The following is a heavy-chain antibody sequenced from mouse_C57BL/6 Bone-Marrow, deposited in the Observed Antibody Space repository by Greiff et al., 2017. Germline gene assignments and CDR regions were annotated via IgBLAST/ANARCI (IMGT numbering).Heavy chain of an antibody. CDR1: GFNIKDDY. J-gene: IGHJ4*01. D-gene: IGHD1-1*01. V-gene: IGHV14-4*01. CDR2: IDPENGDT. CDR3: TTNYYGSSYLYYAMDY. Sequence: VQLKESGAELVRPGASVKLSCTASGFNIKDDYMHWVKQRPEQGLEWIGWIDPENGDTEYASKFQGKATITANTSSNTAYLQLSSLTSEDTAVYYCTTNYYGSSYLYYAMDYWGQGTSVTVSS.